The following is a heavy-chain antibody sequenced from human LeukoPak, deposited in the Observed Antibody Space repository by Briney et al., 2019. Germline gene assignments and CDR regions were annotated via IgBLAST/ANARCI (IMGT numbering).Heavy chain of an antibody. Sequence: GGSLRLSCAVSGITLSNYGMSWVRQAPGKGLEWVAGISDSGGRTNYADSVKGRFTISRDNPRNTLYLQMNSLRAEDTAVYFCAKRGVVIRVILVGFHKEAYYFDSWGQGALVAVSS. D-gene: IGHD3-22*01. J-gene: IGHJ4*02. V-gene: IGHV3-23*01. CDR2: ISDSGGRT. CDR1: GITLSNYG. CDR3: AKRGVVIRVILVGFHKEAYYFDS.